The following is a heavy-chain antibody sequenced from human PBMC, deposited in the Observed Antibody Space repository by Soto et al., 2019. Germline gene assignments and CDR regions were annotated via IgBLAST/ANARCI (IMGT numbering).Heavy chain of an antibody. Sequence: SETLSLTCTVSGGSISSGDYYWSWIRQPPGKGLEWIGYIYYSGSTYYNPSLKSRVTISVDTSKNQFSLKLSSVTAADTAVYYCARVSYDFWSGYSTGGGTYYYYYSMDLWGQGTTVTVSS. J-gene: IGHJ6*02. V-gene: IGHV4-30-4*01. CDR2: IYYSGST. CDR3: ARVSYDFWSGYSTGGGTYYYYYSMDL. CDR1: GGSISSGDYY. D-gene: IGHD3-3*01.